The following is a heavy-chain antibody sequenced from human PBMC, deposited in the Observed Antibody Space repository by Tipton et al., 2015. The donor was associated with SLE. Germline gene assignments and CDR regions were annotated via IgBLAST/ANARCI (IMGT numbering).Heavy chain of an antibody. CDR2: VYYSGST. V-gene: IGHV4-59*01. D-gene: IGHD6-13*01. J-gene: IGHJ5*02. CDR1: GFSFSSYY. Sequence: LRLSCTVSGFSFSSYYWSWIRQPPGKGLEWIGYVYYSGSTNYNPSLKSRVTISVDTSKKQFSLKLSSVTAADTAVYYCARVVKGSSWYWFDPWGQGTLVTVSS. CDR3: ARVVKGSSWYWFDP.